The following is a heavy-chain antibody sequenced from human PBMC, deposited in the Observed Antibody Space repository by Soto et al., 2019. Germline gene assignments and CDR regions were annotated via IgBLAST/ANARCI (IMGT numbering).Heavy chain of an antibody. V-gene: IGHV1-18*01. D-gene: IGHD6-19*01. CDR3: ARDRGVAPPVAGNTHYYYYMDV. Sequence: QDQLVQSGVEVKKPGASVKVSCKASGYSFTNYGITWVRQAPGQGFEWMGWISAYNGNTNHAQKFQGRVTMTTDASTSTACLELRSLTSDDTAVYYCARDRGVAPPVAGNTHYYYYMDVWGKGTTVTVSS. J-gene: IGHJ6*03. CDR1: GYSFTNYG. CDR2: ISAYNGNT.